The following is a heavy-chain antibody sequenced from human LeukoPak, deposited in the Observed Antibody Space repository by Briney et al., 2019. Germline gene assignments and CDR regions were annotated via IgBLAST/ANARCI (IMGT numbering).Heavy chain of an antibody. D-gene: IGHD3-3*01. CDR2: IYYSGST. Sequence: SETLPLTCTVSGGSISSYYWSWIRQPPGKGLEWIGYIYYSGSTNYNPSLKSRVTISVDTSKNQFSLKLSSVTAADTAVYYCARVSRSWSGYYPYYFDYWGQGTLVTVSS. CDR1: GGSISSYY. J-gene: IGHJ4*02. V-gene: IGHV4-59*01. CDR3: ARVSRSWSGYYPYYFDY.